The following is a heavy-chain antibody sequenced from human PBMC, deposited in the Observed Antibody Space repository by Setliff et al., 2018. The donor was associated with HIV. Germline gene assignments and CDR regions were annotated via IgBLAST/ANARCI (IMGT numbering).Heavy chain of an antibody. CDR1: GGSIISGSYY. D-gene: IGHD5-18*01. CDR3: ARDRGRRGLLWLHFDY. V-gene: IGHV4-61*09. CDR2: IYTSGPT. J-gene: IGHJ4*02. Sequence: PSETLSLTCTVSGGSIISGSYYWTWIRQPAGKGLEWIGHIYTSGPTDYNPSLKSRVTISPDMYKNQFSLKLSSVTAADTAVYYCARDRGRRGLLWLHFDYWGQGTLVTVSS.